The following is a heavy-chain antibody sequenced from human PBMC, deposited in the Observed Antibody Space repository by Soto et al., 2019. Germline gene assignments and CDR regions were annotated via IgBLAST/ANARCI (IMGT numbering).Heavy chain of an antibody. Sequence: QVQLQESGPGLLKPSETLSLTCSVSGGSVSSGRYYWSWVRQPPGKGLEWIGYIHHSGPTDYNPSLNSRALISRDRLQNHFSLTLGAVTAADTAVYYCATIPTSPAANRDTFDVWGQGTVVTVSS. CDR3: ATIPTSPAANRDTFDV. J-gene: IGHJ3*01. CDR2: IHHSGPT. CDR1: GGSVSSGRYY. V-gene: IGHV4-31*03.